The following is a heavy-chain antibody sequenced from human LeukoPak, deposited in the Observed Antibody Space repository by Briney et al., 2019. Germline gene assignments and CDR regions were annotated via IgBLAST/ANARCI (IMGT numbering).Heavy chain of an antibody. CDR1: GFTFSSCW. V-gene: IGHV3-7*03. Sequence: GGSLRLSCAASGFTFSSCWMSWVRQAPGKGLEWVANIKQDGSEKYYVDSVKGRFTISRDNAKNSLYLQMNSLRAEDTAVYYCARDERAGIFDYWGQGTLVTVSS. J-gene: IGHJ4*02. CDR3: ARDERAGIFDY. CDR2: IKQDGSEK. D-gene: IGHD6-19*01.